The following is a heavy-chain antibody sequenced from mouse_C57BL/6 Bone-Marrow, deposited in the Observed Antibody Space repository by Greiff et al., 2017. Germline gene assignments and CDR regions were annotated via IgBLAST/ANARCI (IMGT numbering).Heavy chain of an antibody. J-gene: IGHJ3*01. CDR2: INPNNGGT. CDR1: GYTFTDYY. V-gene: IGHV1-26*01. Sequence: EVQLQQSGPELVKPGASVKISCKASGYTFTDYYMNWVKQSHGKSLEWIGDINPNNGGTSYNQKFKGKATLTVDKSSSTAYMELRSLTSEDSAVXYCARCPLPYGSSYGFAYWGQGTLVTVSA. CDR3: ARCPLPYGSSYGFAY. D-gene: IGHD1-1*01.